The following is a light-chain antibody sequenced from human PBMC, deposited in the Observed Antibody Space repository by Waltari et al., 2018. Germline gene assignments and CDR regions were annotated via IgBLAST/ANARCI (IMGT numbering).Light chain of an antibody. J-gene: IGLJ2*01. CDR3: SSYTSSSTPVV. Sequence: QSALTQPASVSGSPGQSIPISCTGTSSDVGGYNYVSWYQQHPVKAPKLMIYDVSKRPSGVSNRFSGSKSGNTASLTISVLQAEDEADYYCSSYTSSSTPVVFGGGTKLTVL. CDR1: SSDVGGYNY. V-gene: IGLV2-14*03. CDR2: DVS.